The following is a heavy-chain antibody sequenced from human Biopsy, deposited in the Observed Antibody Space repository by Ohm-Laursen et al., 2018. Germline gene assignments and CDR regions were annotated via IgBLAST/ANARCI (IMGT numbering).Heavy chain of an antibody. CDR1: GFTIYSYS. J-gene: IGHJ3*01. CDR3: ARDASPCGSGDVFDV. CDR2: ITRDGASI. V-gene: IGHV3-21*06. Sequence: SLRLSCAASGFTIYSYSMNWVRQAPGKGLEWVSSITRDGASIHYADSVKGRFTISRDNTKNSLYLEMGSLRAEDTALYYCARDASPCGSGDVFDVWGQGTMVTVSS. D-gene: IGHD1-26*01.